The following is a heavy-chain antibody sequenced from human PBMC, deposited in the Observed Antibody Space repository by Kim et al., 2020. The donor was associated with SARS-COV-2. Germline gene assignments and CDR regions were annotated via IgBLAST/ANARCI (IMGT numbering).Heavy chain of an antibody. Sequence: GGSLRLSCAASGFTFSSYAMSWVRQAPGKGLEWVSAISGSGGSTYYADSVKGRFTISRDNSKNTLYLQMNSLRAGDTAVYYCARLFFVRGTLHYYGSGSCFDYWGQGTLVTVSS. J-gene: IGHJ4*02. CDR3: ARLFFVRGTLHYYGSGSCFDY. V-gene: IGHV3-23*01. CDR2: ISGSGGST. D-gene: IGHD3-10*01. CDR1: GFTFSSYA.